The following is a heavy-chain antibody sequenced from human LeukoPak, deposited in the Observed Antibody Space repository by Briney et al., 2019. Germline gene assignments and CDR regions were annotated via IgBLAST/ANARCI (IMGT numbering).Heavy chain of an antibody. CDR3: ARDIGDYDYDY. CDR2: IWYDGSNK. Sequence: PGRSLRLSCAASGFTFSSYGMHWVRQAPGKGLEWVAVIWYDGSNKYYADSVKGRFTISRDNSKNTLYLQMNSLRAEDTAVYYCARDIGDYDYDYWGQGTRVTVSS. D-gene: IGHD5-12*01. J-gene: IGHJ4*02. CDR1: GFTFSSYG. V-gene: IGHV3-30*19.